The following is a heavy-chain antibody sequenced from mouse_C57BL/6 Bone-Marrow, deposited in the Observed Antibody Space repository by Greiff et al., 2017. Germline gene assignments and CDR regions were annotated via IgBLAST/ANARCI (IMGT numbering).Heavy chain of an antibody. Sequence: QVQLQQPGAELVRPGTSVKLSCKASGYTFTSYWMHWVKQRPGQGLEWIGVIDPSDSYTNYNQKFKGKATLTVDTSSSTAYMQLSSLTSEDSAVYYCARYDGYPYYFDDWGQGTTLTVSS. V-gene: IGHV1-59*01. J-gene: IGHJ2*01. CDR3: ARYDGYPYYFDD. D-gene: IGHD2-3*01. CDR1: GYTFTSYW. CDR2: IDPSDSYT.